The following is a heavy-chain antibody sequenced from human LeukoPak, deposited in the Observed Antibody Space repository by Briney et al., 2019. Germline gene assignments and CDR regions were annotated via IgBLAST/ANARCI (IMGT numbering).Heavy chain of an antibody. CDR3: ARGYTSGWSPALDI. Sequence: SETLSLTCTVSGGSISSYYWTWIRQPPGKGLEWIGYIYFSGSTNYNPSLKNRVTFSVDTSKNQFSLNLSSVTAADTAVYYCARGYTSGWSPALDIWGQGTMVAVS. D-gene: IGHD6-19*01. CDR2: IYFSGST. V-gene: IGHV4-59*01. CDR1: GGSISSYY. J-gene: IGHJ3*02.